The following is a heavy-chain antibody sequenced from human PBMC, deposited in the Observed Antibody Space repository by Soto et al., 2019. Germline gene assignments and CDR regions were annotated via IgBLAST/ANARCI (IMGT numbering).Heavy chain of an antibody. V-gene: IGHV4-59*01. Sequence: QVQLRESGPGLVKPSETLSLTCTVSSGSIGTYFWSWIRQPPGKGLEWIGYIYYRGTTNYNPSLKRRFTIILNTSQNQFSLGMSSVTAADTAVYYCARGRGGTYDAVDIWGQGTLVTVSS. CDR1: SGSIGTYF. CDR2: IYYRGTT. D-gene: IGHD1-26*01. CDR3: ARGRGGTYDAVDI. J-gene: IGHJ3*02.